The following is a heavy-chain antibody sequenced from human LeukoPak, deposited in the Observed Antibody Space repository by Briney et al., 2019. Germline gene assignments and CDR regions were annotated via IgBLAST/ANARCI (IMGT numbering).Heavy chain of an antibody. CDR3: ARDWYSSNWYGNSFDY. V-gene: IGHV3-30*09. Sequence: GGPLRLSCVASGFTFSSYAMHWVRQAPGKGLEWVAVISKDGSNKYYADSVKGRFAISRDNSKNTLYLQMNSLRADDTALYYCARDWYSSNWYGNSFDYWGQGTLVSVSS. CDR2: ISKDGSNK. CDR1: GFTFSSYA. J-gene: IGHJ4*02. D-gene: IGHD6-13*01.